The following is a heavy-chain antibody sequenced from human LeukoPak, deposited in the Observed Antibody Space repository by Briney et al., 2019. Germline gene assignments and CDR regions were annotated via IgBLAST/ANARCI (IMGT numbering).Heavy chain of an antibody. Sequence: PSETLSLTCTVSGGSISSYYWSWIRQPPGKGLEWIGYIYYSGSTNYNPSLKSRVTISVDTSKNQFSLKLSSVTAADTAVYYCARVSSSSWYRGNYFDYWGQGTLVTVSS. D-gene: IGHD6-13*01. CDR2: IYYSGST. V-gene: IGHV4-59*01. J-gene: IGHJ4*02. CDR1: GGSISSYY. CDR3: ARVSSSSWYRGNYFDY.